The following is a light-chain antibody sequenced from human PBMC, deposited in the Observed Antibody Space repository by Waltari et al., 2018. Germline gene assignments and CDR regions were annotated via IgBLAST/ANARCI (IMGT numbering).Light chain of an antibody. J-gene: IGKJ1*01. CDR3: QNHERLPAT. Sequence: EIMLTQEPGTLSLSPGERATLSCRASQNIGRYLVWYQQKPGQAPRLLIYEASRRATGIPDRFSGSGSGTDFSLTISRLEPEDFAVYYCQNHERLPATFGQGTKVEIK. V-gene: IGKV3-20*01. CDR1: QNIGRY. CDR2: EAS.